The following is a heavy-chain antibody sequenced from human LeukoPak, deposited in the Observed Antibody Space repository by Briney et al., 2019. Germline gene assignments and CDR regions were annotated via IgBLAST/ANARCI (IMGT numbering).Heavy chain of an antibody. Sequence: GGSLRLSCAASGFTFSNYVMSWVRQAPGKGLEWVAVIWYDGSNKYYADSVKGRFTISRDNSKNTLYLQMNSLRAEDTAVYYCARDLFSGSYYDYWGQGTLVTVSS. CDR3: ARDLFSGSYYDY. D-gene: IGHD1-26*01. CDR2: IWYDGSNK. J-gene: IGHJ4*02. V-gene: IGHV3-33*08. CDR1: GFTFSNYV.